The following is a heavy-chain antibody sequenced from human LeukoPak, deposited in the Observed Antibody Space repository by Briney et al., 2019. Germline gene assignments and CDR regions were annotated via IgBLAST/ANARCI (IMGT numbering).Heavy chain of an antibody. CDR3: ARGVWYSSSWWDY. V-gene: IGHV3-30*02. CDR2: IQYDGSNK. D-gene: IGHD6-13*01. CDR1: GFTFSTYG. J-gene: IGHJ4*02. Sequence: GGSLRLSCAASGFTFSTYGMHWVRQAPGKGLEWVAFIQYDGSNKYYADSVKGRFTISRDNSKNTLYLQMNSLRAEDTAVYYCARGVWYSSSWWDYWGQGTLVTVSS.